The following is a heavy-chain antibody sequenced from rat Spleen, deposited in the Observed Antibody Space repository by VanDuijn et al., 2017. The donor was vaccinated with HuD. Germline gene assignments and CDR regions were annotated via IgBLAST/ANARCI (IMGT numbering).Heavy chain of an antibody. CDR3: ARHIAMMNVMDA. Sequence: EVQLVESGGGLVQPGRSLKLSCAASGFTFSNYGMAWVRQAPTKGLEWVATISYDGSSTYYRDSVKGRFTISRDSSKSNLYLQMDSLRSEDTATYYCARHIAMMNVMDAWGQGASVTVSS. V-gene: IGHV5-29*01. J-gene: IGHJ4*01. CDR2: ISYDGSST. CDR1: GFTFSNYG. D-gene: IGHD1-12*01.